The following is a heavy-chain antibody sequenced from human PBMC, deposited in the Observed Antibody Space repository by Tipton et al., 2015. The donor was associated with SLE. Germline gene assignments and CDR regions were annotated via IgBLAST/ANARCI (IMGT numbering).Heavy chain of an antibody. Sequence: TLSLTCAVYGGSFSGYYWSWIRQPPGKGLEWIGEINHRGGTNYNPSLKSRVTISVDRSKKQFSLKLRSVTAADTAVYYCAGCGGGSCYAYWGRGTPVTVSS. CDR2: INHRGGT. D-gene: IGHD2-15*01. J-gene: IGHJ4*02. CDR3: AGCGGGSCYAY. V-gene: IGHV4-34*01. CDR1: GGSFSGYY.